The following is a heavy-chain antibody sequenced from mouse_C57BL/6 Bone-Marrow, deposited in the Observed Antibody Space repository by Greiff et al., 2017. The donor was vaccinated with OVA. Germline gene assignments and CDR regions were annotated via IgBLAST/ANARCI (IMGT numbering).Heavy chain of an antibody. V-gene: IGHV8-12*01. CDR2: IYWDDDK. D-gene: IGHD1-1*01. CDR1: GFSLSTSGMG. CDR3: ARSRITTVVATYWYFDV. Sequence: QVTLKVSGPGLSQSSQTLSLTCSFSGFSLSTSGMGVSWIRQPSGKGLEWLAHIYWDDDKRYNPSLKSRPTTSKDTSRNQVFLKITSVDTADTATYYCARSRITTVVATYWYFDVWGTGTTVTVSS. J-gene: IGHJ1*03.